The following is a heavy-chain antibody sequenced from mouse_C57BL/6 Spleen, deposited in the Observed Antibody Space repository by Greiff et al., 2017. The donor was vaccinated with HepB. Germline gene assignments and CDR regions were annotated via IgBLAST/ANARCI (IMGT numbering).Heavy chain of an antibody. D-gene: IGHD2-4*01. CDR1: GYTFTSYW. CDR3: ASERGDYDWFAY. V-gene: IGHV1-52*01. Sequence: QVHVKQPGAELVRPGSSVKLSCKASGYTFTSYWMHWVKQRPIQGLEWIGNIDPSDSETHYNQKFKDKATLTVDKSSSTAYMQLSSLTSEDSAVYYCASERGDYDWFAYWGQGTLVTVSA. J-gene: IGHJ3*01. CDR2: IDPSDSET.